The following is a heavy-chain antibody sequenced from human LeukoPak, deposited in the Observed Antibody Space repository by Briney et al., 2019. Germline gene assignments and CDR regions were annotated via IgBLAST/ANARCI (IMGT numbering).Heavy chain of an antibody. CDR1: GFTFNNYA. Sequence: GGSLRLSCVASGFTFNNYAMSWVRQAPGKGLEWVSSISSSSSYIYYADSVKGRFTISRDNAKNSLYLQMNSLRAEDTAVYYCTSSSGPSVDYWGQGTLVTVSS. CDR3: TSSSGPSVDY. D-gene: IGHD6-6*01. V-gene: IGHV3-21*01. CDR2: ISSSSSYI. J-gene: IGHJ4*02.